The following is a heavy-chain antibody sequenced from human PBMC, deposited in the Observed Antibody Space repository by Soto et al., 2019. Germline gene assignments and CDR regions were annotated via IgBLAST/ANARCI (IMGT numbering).Heavy chain of an antibody. CDR2: MSGDGRT. CDR3: VKWHTSNFDSLPFNGFDF. Sequence: LRLSCVGSGFTFSDSVMAWVRQAPGKGLEWLSVMSGDGRTRYALSVTGRFTISRDNSKNTLYLQMRSLRAEDAAAYYCVKWHTSNFDSLPFNGFDFWGQGTQVTVSS. D-gene: IGHD3-22*01. V-gene: IGHV3-23*01. J-gene: IGHJ4*02. CDR1: GFTFSDSV.